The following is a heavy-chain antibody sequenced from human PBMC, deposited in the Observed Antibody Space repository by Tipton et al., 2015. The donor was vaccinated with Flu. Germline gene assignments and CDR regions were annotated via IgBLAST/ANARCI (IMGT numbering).Heavy chain of an antibody. J-gene: IGHJ4*02. D-gene: IGHD5-24*01. CDR1: GFTFSDYS. CDR2: INSESNYI. Sequence: SLRLSCAASGFTFSDYSMNWVRQAPGKGLEWVSSINSESNYIFYADSVKGRFTVSRDNAKNSLYLQMNSLRAEDTAVYYCARAYPRHGYNYYFDYWGQGALLTVSS. CDR3: ARAYPRHGYNYYFDY. V-gene: IGHV3-21*01.